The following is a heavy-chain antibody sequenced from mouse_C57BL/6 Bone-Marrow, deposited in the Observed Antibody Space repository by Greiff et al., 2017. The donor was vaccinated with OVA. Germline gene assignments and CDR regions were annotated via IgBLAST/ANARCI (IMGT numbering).Heavy chain of an antibody. CDR2: IHPNSGST. V-gene: IGHV1-64*01. Sequence: QVQLQQSGAELVKPGASVKLSCKASGYTFTSYWMHWVKQRPGQGLEWIGMIHPNSGSTNYNEKFKSKATLTVDKSSSTAYMQLSSLTSEDSAVYYCARPLYYYGSSPPFAYWGQGTLVTVSA. J-gene: IGHJ3*01. CDR3: ARPLYYYGSSPPFAY. D-gene: IGHD1-1*01. CDR1: GYTFTSYW.